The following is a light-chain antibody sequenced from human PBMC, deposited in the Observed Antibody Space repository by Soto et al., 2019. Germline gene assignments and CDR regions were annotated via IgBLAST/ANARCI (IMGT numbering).Light chain of an antibody. J-gene: IGKJ5*01. V-gene: IGKV3D-20*01. CDR2: DAS. CDR3: QQYGSAIT. Sequence: EVVLTQSPGTLSFSPGERATLSCRASQSVSSSYLAWYQQKPGLAPRLLIYDASSRATGIPDRFSGSGSGTDFTLTISRLEPEDFAVYYCQQYGSAITFGQGTRLEIK. CDR1: QSVSSSY.